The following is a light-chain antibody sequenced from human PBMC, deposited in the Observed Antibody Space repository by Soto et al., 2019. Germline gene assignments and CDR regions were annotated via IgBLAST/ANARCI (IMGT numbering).Light chain of an antibody. CDR2: EVS. CDR1: SSDVGGYNF. CDR3: FSYRSTGILL. V-gene: IGLV2-14*01. Sequence: QSALTQPASVSGSPGQSITISCIGTSSDVGGYNFVSWYQQHPGKAPKLMIYEVSNRPLGVSTRFSGSKSGNTASLTISGLQAEDEADYYCFSYRSTGILLFGGGTKVTVL. J-gene: IGLJ2*01.